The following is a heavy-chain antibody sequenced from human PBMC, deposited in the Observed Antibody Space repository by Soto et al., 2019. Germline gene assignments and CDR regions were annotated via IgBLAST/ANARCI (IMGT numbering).Heavy chain of an antibody. J-gene: IGHJ5*02. CDR2: ISAYNGNT. D-gene: IGHD2-21*02. CDR3: ARDVFVLGDSIP. CDR1: VYTFTSYG. Sequence: ASVKVSCKASVYTFTSYGISWVRQAPGQGLEWMGWISAYNGNTNYAQKLQGRVTMTTDTSTSTAYMELRSLRSDGTAVYYCARDVFVLGDSIPWGQGTLVTVSS. V-gene: IGHV1-18*01.